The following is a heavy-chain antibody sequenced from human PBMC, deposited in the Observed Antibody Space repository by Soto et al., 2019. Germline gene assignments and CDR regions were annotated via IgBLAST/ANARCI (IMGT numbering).Heavy chain of an antibody. V-gene: IGHV3-23*01. CDR2: ISGSGGST. CDR1: GFTFSSYA. J-gene: IGHJ6*03. D-gene: IGHD3-3*01. CDR3: AKASKGHFDFWSGYSHDYYYYMDV. Sequence: EVQLLESGGGLVQPGGSLRLSCAASGFTFSSYAMSWVRQAPGKGLEWVSAISGSGGSTYYADSVKGRFTISRDNSKNTLYLQMNSLRAADTAVYYCAKASKGHFDFWSGYSHDYYYYMDVWGKGTTVTVSS.